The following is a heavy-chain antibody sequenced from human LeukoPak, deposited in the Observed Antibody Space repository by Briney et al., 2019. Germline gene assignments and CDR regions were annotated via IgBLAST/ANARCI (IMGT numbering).Heavy chain of an antibody. CDR2: INHSGST. CDR3: ARSITMVRGVYYYGMDV. CDR1: GGSFSGYY. D-gene: IGHD3-10*01. V-gene: IGHV4-34*01. Sequence: SETLSLTCAVYGGSFSGYYWSWIRQPPGKGQEWIGEINHSGSTNYNPSLKSRVTISVDTSKNQFSLKLSSVTAADTAVYYCARSITMVRGVYYYGMDVWGKGTTVTVSS. J-gene: IGHJ6*04.